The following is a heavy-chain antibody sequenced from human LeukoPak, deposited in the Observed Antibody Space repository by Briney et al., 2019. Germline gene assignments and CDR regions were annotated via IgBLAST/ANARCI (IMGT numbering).Heavy chain of an antibody. V-gene: IGHV3-15*01. CDR3: ARLERSSGYRY. CDR2: IKSKTDGGTT. CDR1: GFTFSNAW. J-gene: IGHJ4*02. D-gene: IGHD3-22*01. Sequence: PGGSLRLSCAASGFTFSNAWMSWVRQAPGKGLEWVGRIKSKTDGGTTDYAAPVKGRFTISRDDSKNTLYLQMNSLRDEDTAVYYCARLERSSGYRYWGQGTLVTVSS.